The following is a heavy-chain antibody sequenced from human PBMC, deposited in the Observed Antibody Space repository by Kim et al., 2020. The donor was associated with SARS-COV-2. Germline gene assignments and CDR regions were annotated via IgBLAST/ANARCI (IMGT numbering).Heavy chain of an antibody. V-gene: IGHV3-74*01. D-gene: IGHD2-15*01. CDR3: ARTVLLGGMDV. Sequence: GGSLRLSCAASGFTFSSYWMHWVRQAPGKGLVWVSRINSDGSSTSYADSVKGRFTISRDNAKNTLYLQMNSLRAEDTAVYYCARTVLLGGMDVWGQGTTVTVSS. CDR2: INSDGSST. J-gene: IGHJ6*02. CDR1: GFTFSSYW.